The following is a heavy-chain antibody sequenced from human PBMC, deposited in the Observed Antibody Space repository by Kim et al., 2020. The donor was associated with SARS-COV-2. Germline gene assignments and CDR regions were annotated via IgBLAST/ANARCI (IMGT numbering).Heavy chain of an antibody. J-gene: IGHJ4*02. CDR1: GFTFSSYS. D-gene: IGHD6-19*01. CDR3: ARDCSSRGSGWYRLGCYFDY. Sequence: GGSLRLSCAASGFTFSSYSMNWVRQAPGKGLEWVSSISSSSSYIYYADSVKGRFTISRDNAKNSLYLQMNSLRAEDTAVYYCARDCSSRGSGWYRLGCYFDYWGQGTLVTVSS. V-gene: IGHV3-21*01. CDR2: ISSSSSYI.